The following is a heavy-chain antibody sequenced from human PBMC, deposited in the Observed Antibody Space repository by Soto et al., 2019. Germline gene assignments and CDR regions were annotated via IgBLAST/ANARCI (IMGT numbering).Heavy chain of an antibody. CDR3: ANCLPTGKPPPFYDSTPDAFDI. J-gene: IGHJ3*02. CDR1: GFTFSSYA. Sequence: GGSLRLSCAASGFTFSSYAMSWVRQAPGKGLEWVSAISGSGGSTYYADSVKGRFTISRDNSKNTLYLQMNSLRAEDTAVYYCANCLPTGKPPPFYDSTPDAFDIWGQGTMVTVSS. V-gene: IGHV3-23*01. CDR2: ISGSGGST. D-gene: IGHD3-22*01.